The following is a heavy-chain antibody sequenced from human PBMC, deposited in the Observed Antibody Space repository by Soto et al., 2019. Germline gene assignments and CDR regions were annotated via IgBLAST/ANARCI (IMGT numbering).Heavy chain of an antibody. CDR3: AKDQKGYCSGGSCYTTAY. D-gene: IGHD2-15*01. Sequence: GGSLRLSCAASGFTFSSYGMHWVRQAPGKGLEWVAVISYDGSNKYYADSVKGRFTISRDNSKNTLYLQMNSLRVEDTAVYYCAKDQKGYCSGGSCYTTAYWDQGSL. J-gene: IGHJ4*02. CDR1: GFTFSSYG. V-gene: IGHV3-30*18. CDR2: ISYDGSNK.